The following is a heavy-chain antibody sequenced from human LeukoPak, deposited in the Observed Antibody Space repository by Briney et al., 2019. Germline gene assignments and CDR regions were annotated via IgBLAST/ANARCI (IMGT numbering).Heavy chain of an antibody. CDR3: SRGGRGQNLSMDH. Sequence: PGGSLRLSCAASGFTFSSYNMNWVRQAPGKGLEWISYISSESFTRYYADSVKGRFTVSRDNAKASLFLQMDSLRDEDTAVYFCSRGGRGQNLSMDHWGQGSLVIVSS. V-gene: IGHV3-48*02. D-gene: IGHD1-26*01. CDR1: GFTFSSYN. CDR2: ISSESFTR. J-gene: IGHJ4*02.